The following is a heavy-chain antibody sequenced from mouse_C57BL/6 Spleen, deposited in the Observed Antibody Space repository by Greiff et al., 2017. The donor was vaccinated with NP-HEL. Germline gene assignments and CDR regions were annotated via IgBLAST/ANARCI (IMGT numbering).Heavy chain of an antibody. Sequence: VQLQQSGPELVKPGASVKIPCKASGYTFTDYNMDWVKQSHGKSLEWIGDINPNNGGTIYNQKFKGKATLTVDKSSSTAYMELRSLTSEDTAVYYCARRVGLCAWFAYWGQGTLVTVSA. CDR2: INPNNGGT. V-gene: IGHV1-18*01. J-gene: IGHJ3*01. CDR1: GYTFTDYN. CDR3: ARRVGLCAWFAY.